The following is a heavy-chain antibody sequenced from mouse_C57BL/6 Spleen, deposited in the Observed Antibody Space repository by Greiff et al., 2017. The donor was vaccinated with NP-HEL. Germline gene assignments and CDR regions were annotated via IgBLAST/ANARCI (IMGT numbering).Heavy chain of an antibody. Sequence: DVHLVESGGGLVKPGGSLKLSCAASGFTFSDYGMHWVRQAPEKGLEWVAYISSGSSAIYYADTVKGRFTISRDNAKNTLFLQMTSLRSEDTAMYYCARIDSSGYGFAYWGQGTLVTVSA. CDR2: ISSGSSAI. CDR3: ARIDSSGYGFAY. CDR1: GFTFSDYG. J-gene: IGHJ3*01. V-gene: IGHV5-17*01. D-gene: IGHD3-2*02.